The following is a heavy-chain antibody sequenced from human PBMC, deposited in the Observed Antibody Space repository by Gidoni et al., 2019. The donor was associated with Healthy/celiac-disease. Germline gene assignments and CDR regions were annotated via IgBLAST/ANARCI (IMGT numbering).Heavy chain of an antibody. CDR2: ISSSGSTI. Sequence: EVQLVESGGGLVQPGGSLRLSCAASGFTFSSYEMNWVRQAPGKGLEWVSYISSSGSTIYYADSVKGRFTISRDNAKNSLYLQMNSLRAEDTAVYYCARVAYDYVWGSYRPYYFDYWGQGTLVTVSS. CDR3: ARVAYDYVWGSYRPYYFDY. J-gene: IGHJ4*02. V-gene: IGHV3-48*03. CDR1: GFTFSSYE. D-gene: IGHD3-16*02.